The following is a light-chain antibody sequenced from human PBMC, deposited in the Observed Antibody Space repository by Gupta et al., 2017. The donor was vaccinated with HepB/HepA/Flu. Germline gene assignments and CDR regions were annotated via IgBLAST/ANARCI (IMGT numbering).Light chain of an antibody. Sequence: QSVLTQPPPASGTPGPRVTIPCSGSSSNIGSNYVYWYQQFPGTAPKLLIYRNNQRPSGVPDRFSGSKSGTSASLAISGLRSEDEADYYCAAWDGSLVGWVFGGGTKLTVL. CDR1: SSNIGSNY. CDR2: RNN. CDR3: AAWDGSLVGWV. J-gene: IGLJ3*02. V-gene: IGLV1-47*01.